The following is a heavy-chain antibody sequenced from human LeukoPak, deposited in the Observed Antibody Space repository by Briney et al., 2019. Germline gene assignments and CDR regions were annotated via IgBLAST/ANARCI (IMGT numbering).Heavy chain of an antibody. CDR3: AKDVRVGGGGMDV. CDR2: ISSNCDNA. Sequence: PGGSLRLSCAASGFTFSNYAMNWVRQAPGKGLEWVSLISSNCDNAYYADSVRGRFTISRDQSKNTVSLQMNSLRGEDTAVYYCAKDVRVGGGGMDVWGQGTPVTVSS. CDR1: GFTFSNYA. D-gene: IGHD1-26*01. J-gene: IGHJ6*02. V-gene: IGHV3-23*01.